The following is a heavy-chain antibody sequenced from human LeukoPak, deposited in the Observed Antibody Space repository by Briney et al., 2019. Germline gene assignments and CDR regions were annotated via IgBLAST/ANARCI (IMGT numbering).Heavy chain of an antibody. Sequence: GGSLRLSCAASGFTSSSYGMHWVRQAPGKGLEWVAVISYDGSNKYYADSVKGRFTISRDNSKNTLYLQMNSLRAEDTAVYYCAKDPGDYGDYVNYFDYWGQGTLVTVSS. CDR3: AKDPGDYGDYVNYFDY. CDR2: ISYDGSNK. J-gene: IGHJ4*02. CDR1: GFTSSSYG. V-gene: IGHV3-30*18. D-gene: IGHD4-17*01.